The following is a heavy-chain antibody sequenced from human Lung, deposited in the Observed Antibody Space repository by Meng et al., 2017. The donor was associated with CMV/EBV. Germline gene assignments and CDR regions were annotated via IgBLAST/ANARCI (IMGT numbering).Heavy chain of an antibody. V-gene: IGHV4-59*01. CDR3: TRETGETFWSGSHDS. Sequence: SETLSLXCTIPGGSISSYYWSWIRQPPGKGLEWIGNIYYSGSANYNPSLKSPVTMSVDTSKNQFSLKLSSVTAADTAVYYCTRETGETFWSGSHDSWGQGKLVTFSS. CDR1: GGSISSYY. J-gene: IGHJ4*02. CDR2: IYYSGSA. D-gene: IGHD3-3*01.